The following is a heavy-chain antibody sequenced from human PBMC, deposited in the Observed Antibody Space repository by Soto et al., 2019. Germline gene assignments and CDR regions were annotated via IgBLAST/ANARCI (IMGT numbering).Heavy chain of an antibody. Sequence: ASVKVSCKASRYSFTTYALHWVRQAPGQRLEWMGWINAGNGDTKYSEKFQGRVTITRDTSANTAYMELSSLRSEDTSVYYCARERGTGAALRAYHFDYWGQGTLVTVSS. J-gene: IGHJ4*02. D-gene: IGHD1-1*01. V-gene: IGHV1-3*01. CDR3: ARERGTGAALRAYHFDY. CDR2: INAGNGDT. CDR1: RYSFTTYA.